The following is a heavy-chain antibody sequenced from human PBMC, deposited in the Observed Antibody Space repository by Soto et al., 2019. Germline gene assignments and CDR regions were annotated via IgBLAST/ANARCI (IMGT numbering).Heavy chain of an antibody. Sequence: EMQLLESGGGLVQPGGSLRLSCVASGFPFSSYAMSWVRQTPGKGLEWVSGISGSGGRTYYADSVKGRFTISRDNSNNTLSLQMNIRRVEDAAVYFCGEGGYYSLFDIWGQGTMVTVSA. J-gene: IGHJ3*02. V-gene: IGHV3-23*01. D-gene: IGHD3-16*01. CDR2: ISGSGGRT. CDR1: GFPFSSYA. CDR3: GEGGYYSLFDI.